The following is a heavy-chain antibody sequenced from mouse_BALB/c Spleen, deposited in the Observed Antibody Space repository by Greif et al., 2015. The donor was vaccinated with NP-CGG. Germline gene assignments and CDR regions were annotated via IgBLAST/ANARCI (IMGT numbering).Heavy chain of an antibody. CDR1: GFTFSSYT. Sequence: EVQGVESGGGLVQPGGSLKLSCAASGFTFSSYTMSWVRQTPEKRLEWVAYISNGGGSTYYPDTVKGRFTISRDNAKNTLYLQMSSLKSEDTAMYYCARHDWDAWFSFWGQGTLVTVSA. CDR2: ISNGGGST. D-gene: IGHD4-1*01. V-gene: IGHV5-12-2*01. CDR3: ARHDWDAWFSF. J-gene: IGHJ3*01.